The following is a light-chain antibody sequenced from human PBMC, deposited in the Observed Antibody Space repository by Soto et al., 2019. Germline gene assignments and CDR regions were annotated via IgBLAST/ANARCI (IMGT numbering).Light chain of an antibody. CDR1: SSDVGAYNY. CDR2: QVT. J-gene: IGLJ2*01. Sequence: QSALTQPASVSGSPGQSISISCTGTSSDVGAYNYVSWYQQHPGKAPKLMIYQVTNRPSWVSHRFSGSRSGNTASLTISGLQSEDEADYYCISYTTSDTWVFGGWTKLTVL. V-gene: IGLV2-14*01. CDR3: ISYTTSDTWV.